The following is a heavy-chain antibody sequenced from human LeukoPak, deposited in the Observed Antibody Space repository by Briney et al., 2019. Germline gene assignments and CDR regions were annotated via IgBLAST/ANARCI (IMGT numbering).Heavy chain of an antibody. CDR2: IYYSGTT. CDR3: ARDGDIAARRTHYYYYYMDV. Sequence: SETLSLTCSVSGGSISSYYWNWIRQPPGKGLEWIGYIYYSGTTNYNPSLKSRVSMSVDTSKNQFSLKLSSVTAADTAVHYCARDGDIAARRTHYYYYYMDVWGKGTTVTISS. V-gene: IGHV4-59*01. D-gene: IGHD2-15*01. CDR1: GGSISSYY. J-gene: IGHJ6*03.